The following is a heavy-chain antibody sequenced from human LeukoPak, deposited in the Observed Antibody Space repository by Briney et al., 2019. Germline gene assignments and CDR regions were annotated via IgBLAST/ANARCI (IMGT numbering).Heavy chain of an antibody. D-gene: IGHD1/OR15-1a*01. CDR3: AKDLSWNTADR. V-gene: IGHV3-74*01. CDR1: GFAFSNYW. CDR2: INPDGTTT. J-gene: IGHJ5*02. Sequence: GGSLRLSCVASGFAFSNYWMHWVRQASGKAPVWVSRINPDGTTTDYADSVKGRFTISRDNAKNMVLLQMNGLRADDTALYYCAKDLSWNTADRWGQGILVTVSS.